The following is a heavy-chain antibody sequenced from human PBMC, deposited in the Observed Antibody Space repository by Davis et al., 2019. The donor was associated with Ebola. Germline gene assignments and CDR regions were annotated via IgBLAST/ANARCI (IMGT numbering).Heavy chain of an antibody. J-gene: IGHJ2*01. V-gene: IGHV3-21*01. CDR1: GFTFSSYS. CDR3: ARDKTKVPLNWYLDL. D-gene: IGHD1-14*01. Sequence: GESLKISCAASGFTFSSYSMNWVRQAPGKGLEWVSSISSSSSYIYYADSVKGRFTISRDNAKNSLFLQMNSLRAEDTAVYYCARDKTKVPLNWYLDLWGRGTLVTVSS. CDR2: ISSSSSYI.